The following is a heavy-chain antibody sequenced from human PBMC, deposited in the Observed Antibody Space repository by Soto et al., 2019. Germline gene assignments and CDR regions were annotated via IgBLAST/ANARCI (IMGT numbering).Heavy chain of an antibody. D-gene: IGHD3-22*01. V-gene: IGHV4-34*01. Sequence: ASETLSLTCAVYGGSFSGYYWSWIRQPPGKGLEWIGEINHSGSTNYNPSLKSRVTISVDTSKNQFSLKLSSVTAADTAVYYCARVKSTYYYDSGPPMNWFDPWGQGTLVTVSS. CDR1: GGSFSGYY. CDR3: ARVKSTYYYDSGPPMNWFDP. J-gene: IGHJ5*02. CDR2: INHSGST.